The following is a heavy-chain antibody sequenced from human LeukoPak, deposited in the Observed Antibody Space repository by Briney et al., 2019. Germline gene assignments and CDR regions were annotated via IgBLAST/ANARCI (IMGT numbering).Heavy chain of an antibody. J-gene: IGHJ4*02. D-gene: IGHD3-3*01. CDR1: GFTFSTYS. CDR3: ARDRGDFWSGYRAYFDY. CDR2: ISSDSNYI. Sequence: GGSLRLSCAASGFTFSTYSMNWVRQAPGKGLEWVSSISSDSNYIYYADSVKGRFTISRDNSKNTLYLQMNSLRAEDTAVYYCARDRGDFWSGYRAYFDYWGQGTLVTVSS. V-gene: IGHV3-21*01.